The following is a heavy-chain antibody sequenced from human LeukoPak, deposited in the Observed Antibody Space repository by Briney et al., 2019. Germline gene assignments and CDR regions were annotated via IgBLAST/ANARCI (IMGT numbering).Heavy chain of an antibody. D-gene: IGHD6-13*01. CDR3: VKESAADATFHFDS. J-gene: IGHJ4*02. V-gene: IGHV3-33*06. CDR2: LWSDGKTA. Sequence: GGSLRLSCAASGFTFNIFGMHWVRQVPGNGLEWVAVLWSDGKTAHYADSVKGRFTISRDSSENTLCLQMNSLRSEDTAVYYCVKESAADATFHFDSWGQGTLVTVSS. CDR1: GFTFNIFG.